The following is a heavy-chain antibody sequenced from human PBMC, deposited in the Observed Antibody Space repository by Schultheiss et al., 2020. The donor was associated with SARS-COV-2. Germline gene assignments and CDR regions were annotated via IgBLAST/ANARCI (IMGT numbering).Heavy chain of an antibody. D-gene: IGHD5-24*01. J-gene: IGHJ3*02. CDR2: IHHSAGT. Sequence: SETLSLTCTVSNGSIINYYWSWIRQPPGKGLEWIGYIHHSAGTNYNPSLKSRVTISVDKSKNQFSLKLSSVTAADTAVYYCAREGGRDGYKVLAFDIWGQGTMVTVSS. V-gene: IGHV4-59*12. CDR1: NGSIINYY. CDR3: AREGGRDGYKVLAFDI.